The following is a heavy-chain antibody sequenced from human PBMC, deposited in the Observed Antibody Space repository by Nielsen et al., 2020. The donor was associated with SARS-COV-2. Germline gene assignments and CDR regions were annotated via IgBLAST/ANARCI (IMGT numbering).Heavy chain of an antibody. CDR2: IIPIFGTA. CDR3: ARATTVVTRYYYYYGMDV. Sequence: SVKVSCKASGGTFSSYAISWVRQAPGQGLEWMGGIIPIFGTANYAQKFQGRVTITADKSTGTAYMELSSLRSEDTAVYYCARATTVVTRYYYYYGMDVWGQGTTVTVSS. D-gene: IGHD4-23*01. CDR1: GGTFSSYA. V-gene: IGHV1-69*06. J-gene: IGHJ6*02.